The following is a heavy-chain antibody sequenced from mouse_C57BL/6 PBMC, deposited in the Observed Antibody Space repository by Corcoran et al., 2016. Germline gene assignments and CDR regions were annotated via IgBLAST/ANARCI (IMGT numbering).Heavy chain of an antibody. V-gene: IGHV1-26*01. J-gene: IGHJ2*01. CDR1: GYTFTDYY. Sequence: EVQLQQSGPELVKPGASVKISCKASGYTFTDYYMNWVKQSHGKSLEWIGDINPNNGGTSYNQKFKGKATLTVDKSSSTAYMELRSLTSEDSAVYYCARERIYDYDDCDYWGQGTTLTVSS. CDR3: ARERIYDYDDCDY. D-gene: IGHD2-4*01. CDR2: INPNNGGT.